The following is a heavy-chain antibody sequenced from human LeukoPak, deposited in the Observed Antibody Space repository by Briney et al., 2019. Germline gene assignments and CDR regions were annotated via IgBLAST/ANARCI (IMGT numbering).Heavy chain of an antibody. V-gene: IGHV3-66*01. CDR2: IYSGGST. CDR1: GFSFSDFS. Sequence: GGSLRLSCAASGFSFSDFSMSWVRQAPGKGLEWVSVIYSGGSTYYADSVKGRFTISRDNSKNTLYLQMNSLRAEDTAVYYCARGAYYGYWGQGTLVTVSS. J-gene: IGHJ4*02. CDR3: ARGAYYGY.